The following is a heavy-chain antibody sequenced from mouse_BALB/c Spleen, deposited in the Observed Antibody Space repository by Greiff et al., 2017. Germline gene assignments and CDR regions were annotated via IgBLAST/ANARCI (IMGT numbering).Heavy chain of an antibody. V-gene: IGHV5-6-4*01. CDR3: TRAGNYYGSSYHFDY. D-gene: IGHD1-1*01. J-gene: IGHJ2*01. CDR1: GFTFSSYT. Sequence: EVHLVESGGGLVKPGGSLKLSCAASGFTFSSYTMSWVRQTPEKRLEWVATISSGGSYTYYPDSVKGRFTISRDNAKNTLYLQMSSLKSEDTAMYYCTRAGNYYGSSYHFDYWGQGTTLTVSS. CDR2: ISSGGSYT.